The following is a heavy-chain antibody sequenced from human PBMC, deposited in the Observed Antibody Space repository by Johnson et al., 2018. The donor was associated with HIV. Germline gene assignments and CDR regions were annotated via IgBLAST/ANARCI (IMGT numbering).Heavy chain of an antibody. CDR1: GFTVSSNY. Sequence: EVQLVESGGGLIQPGGSLRLSCAASGFTVSSNYMSWVRQAPGKGLEWVSGISGSGDNGYYADSVKGRVTVSRDNVKNSLYLQMNSLRAEDTAVYYCARKQWLEIPSDALDVWGQGTMITVSS. CDR3: ARKQWLEIPSDALDV. D-gene: IGHD6-19*01. CDR2: SGSGDNG. J-gene: IGHJ3*01. V-gene: IGHV3-66*03.